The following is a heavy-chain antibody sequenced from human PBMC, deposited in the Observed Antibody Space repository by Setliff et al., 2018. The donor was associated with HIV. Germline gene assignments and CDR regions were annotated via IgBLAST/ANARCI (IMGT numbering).Heavy chain of an antibody. D-gene: IGHD3-10*01. V-gene: IGHV4-39*01. J-gene: IGHJ6*03. Sequence: KPSETLSLTCTVSGGSISRSSYHWGWIRQPPGKGLEWIGSFYYSGNTYYNPSLKSRVTISVDTSKNQFSLRLNSVTAADTAVYHCARHGEDKGSGSYYRPPNYYYYYMDVWGKGTTVTVSS. CDR3: ARHGEDKGSGSYYRPPNYYYYYMDV. CDR1: GGSISRSSYH. CDR2: FYYSGNT.